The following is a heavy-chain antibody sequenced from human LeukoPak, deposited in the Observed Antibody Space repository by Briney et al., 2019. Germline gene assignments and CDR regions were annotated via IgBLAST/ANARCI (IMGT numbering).Heavy chain of an antibody. Sequence: PGRSLRLSCAASGFTISTYAIPCGRQAPGRGLGWVSVISYDGSNKYYEDSVKGRFTISRDNSKNPLYLHLNSLRAEDTAVYYCARVWDRSSPFDYWGEGSLLTVSS. CDR1: GFTISTYA. CDR2: ISYDGSNK. V-gene: IGHV3-30*01. CDR3: ARVWDRSSPFDY. J-gene: IGHJ4*02. D-gene: IGHD6-6*01.